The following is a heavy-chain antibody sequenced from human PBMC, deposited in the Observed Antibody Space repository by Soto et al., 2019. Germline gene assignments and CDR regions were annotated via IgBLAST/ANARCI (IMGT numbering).Heavy chain of an antibody. D-gene: IGHD3-22*01. CDR3: ARDKRSITNYYDSIVYFSDTEHYGMVV. J-gene: IGHJ6*02. CDR1: GASVSTDIYY. CDR2: IYYTGTT. Sequence: PSETLSLTCTVSGASVSTDIYYWTWIRQPPGKGLEWIGYIYYTGTTNNNPSLKSRVTISLDTSKNQFSLKLSSVTAADTAVYYCARDKRSITNYYDSIVYFSDTEHYGMVVWGPGTTVTLFS. V-gene: IGHV4-61*01.